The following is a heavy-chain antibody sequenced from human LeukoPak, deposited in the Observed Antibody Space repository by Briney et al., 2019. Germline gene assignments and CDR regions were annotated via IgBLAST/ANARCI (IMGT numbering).Heavy chain of an antibody. CDR3: ARKGSSSWTLGY. CDR1: GGTFSSYA. V-gene: IGHV1-18*01. D-gene: IGHD6-13*01. Sequence: ASVKVSCKASGGTFSSYAISWVRQAPGQGLEWMGWISAYNGNTNYAQKLQGRVTMTTDTSTSTAYMELRSLRSDDTAVYYCARKGSSSWTLGYWGQGTLVTVSS. J-gene: IGHJ4*02. CDR2: ISAYNGNT.